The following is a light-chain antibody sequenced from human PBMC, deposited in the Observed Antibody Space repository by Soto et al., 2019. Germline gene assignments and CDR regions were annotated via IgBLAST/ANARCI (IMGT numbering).Light chain of an antibody. V-gene: IGKV3-11*01. Sequence: EIVLTQSPATLSLSPGERANLSCRASQSVSSYLAWYQQKPGQAPRLLIYDASNRATGIPARFSGSGSGTDFTLTISSLEPEDFAVYYCQQRSNWPPRITFGQGTKVDIK. CDR2: DAS. CDR1: QSVSSY. CDR3: QQRSNWPPRIT. J-gene: IGKJ1*01.